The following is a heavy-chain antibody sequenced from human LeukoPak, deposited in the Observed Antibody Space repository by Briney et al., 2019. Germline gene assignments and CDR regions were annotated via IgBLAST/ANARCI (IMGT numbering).Heavy chain of an antibody. CDR2: IYHSGST. V-gene: IGHV4-38-2*02. CDR3: ARENFYGSGKYRFDP. CDR1: GYSISSGYY. D-gene: IGHD3-10*01. J-gene: IGHJ5*02. Sequence: SETLSLTCTVSGYSISSGYYWGWIRQSPGKGLEWIGSIYHSGSTYYNPSLKSRVTISVDTSKNQFSLKLSSVTAADTAMYYCARENFYGSGKYRFDPWGQGTLVTVSS.